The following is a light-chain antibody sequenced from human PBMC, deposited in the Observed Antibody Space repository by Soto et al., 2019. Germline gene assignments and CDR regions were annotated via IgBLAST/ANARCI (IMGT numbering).Light chain of an antibody. CDR2: AAS. CDR1: QGISNY. CDR3: QKYYNAPQT. Sequence: DIQMTQSPSSLSASVGDTVTITCRASQGISNYLAWYQQKPGQVPNLLIYAASTLQSGVPSRFSGSGSGTDFTLTISSLRPEDVATYYCQKYYNAPQTFGQGTKVEI. V-gene: IGKV1-27*01. J-gene: IGKJ1*01.